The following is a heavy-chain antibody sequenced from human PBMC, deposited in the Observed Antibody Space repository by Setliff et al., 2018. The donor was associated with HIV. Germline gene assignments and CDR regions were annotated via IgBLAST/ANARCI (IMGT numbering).Heavy chain of an antibody. J-gene: IGHJ2*01. CDR3: ARDRHYYDGTGYWYFDL. Sequence: GGSLRLSCAASGFTFSNYWLSWVRQAPGNGLEWVANIKQDGSEKYFVDSVRGRLTISRDNAKNSLYLQMNSLRAEDTAVYYCARDRHYYDGTGYWYFDLWGRGTLVTVSS. V-gene: IGHV3-7*01. D-gene: IGHD3-22*01. CDR2: IKQDGSEK. CDR1: GFTFSNYW.